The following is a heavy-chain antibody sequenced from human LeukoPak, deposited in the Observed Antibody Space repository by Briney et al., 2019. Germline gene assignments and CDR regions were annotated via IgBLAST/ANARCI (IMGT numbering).Heavy chain of an antibody. Sequence: ASVKVSCKASGYTFTGYYMHWVRQAPGQGLEWMGRINPNSGGTNYAQKFQGRVTMTRDTSISTAYMELSRLRSDDAAVYYCAREVGAAAGTPFFDYWGQGTLVTVSS. J-gene: IGHJ4*02. CDR3: AREVGAAAGTPFFDY. CDR1: GYTFTGYY. V-gene: IGHV1-2*06. CDR2: INPNSGGT. D-gene: IGHD6-13*01.